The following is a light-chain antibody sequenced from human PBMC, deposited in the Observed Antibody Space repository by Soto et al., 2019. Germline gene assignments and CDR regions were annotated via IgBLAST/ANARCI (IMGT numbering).Light chain of an antibody. Sequence: QAVVTQPPSASGTPGQRVTISCSGSSSNIGSNNVNWYQQVPGTAPKLLVYSNDQRPSGVPARFSGSKSGTSASLAIAGLQSEDEADYYCAAWDDSRLGSWVFGGGTQLTVL. J-gene: IGLJ3*02. CDR1: SSNIGSNN. CDR2: SND. CDR3: AAWDDSRLGSWV. V-gene: IGLV1-44*01.